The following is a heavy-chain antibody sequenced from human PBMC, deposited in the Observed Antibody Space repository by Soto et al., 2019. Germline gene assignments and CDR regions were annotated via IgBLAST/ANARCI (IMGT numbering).Heavy chain of an antibody. D-gene: IGHD1-26*01. CDR2: IFHSGST. Sequence: QMQPQESGPGLVKPSGNLSLTCAVSGGSIRSNNWWSWVRQPPGKGLEWIGEIFHSGSTNYNPSLKTRVTISVDKSKNQFSLKLSSVTAADTAVYYCARVYSGSYSDYWGQGTLVTVSS. V-gene: IGHV4-4*02. CDR1: GGSIRSNNW. J-gene: IGHJ4*02. CDR3: ARVYSGSYSDY.